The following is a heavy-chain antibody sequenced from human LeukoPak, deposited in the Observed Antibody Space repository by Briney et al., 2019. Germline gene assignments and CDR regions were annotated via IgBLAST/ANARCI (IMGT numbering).Heavy chain of an antibody. CDR3: ARRLGYCSSTSCYYYFDY. J-gene: IGHJ4*02. CDR1: GYSISSGYY. CDR2: IYHSGST. Sequence: SETLSLTCAVSGYSISSGYYWGWIRQPPGKGLEWIGSIYHSGSTYYNPSLKSRVTISVDPSKNQFSLKLSSVTAAETAVDYCARRLGYCSSTSCYYYFDYWGQGTLVTVSS. D-gene: IGHD2-2*01. V-gene: IGHV4-38-2*01.